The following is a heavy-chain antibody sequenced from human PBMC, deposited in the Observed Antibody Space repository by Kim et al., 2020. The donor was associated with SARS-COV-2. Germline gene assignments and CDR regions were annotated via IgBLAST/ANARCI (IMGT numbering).Heavy chain of an antibody. D-gene: IGHD1-26*01. J-gene: IGHJ3*02. V-gene: IGHV6-1*01. CDR3: ARTEWELLVFAFDI. Sequence: AVSVKSRITITPDTSKNQFSLQLNSVTPEDTAVYYCARTEWELLVFAFDIWGQGTMVTVSS.